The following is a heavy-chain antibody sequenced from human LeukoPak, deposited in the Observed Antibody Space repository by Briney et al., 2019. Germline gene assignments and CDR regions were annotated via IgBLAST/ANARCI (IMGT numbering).Heavy chain of an antibody. CDR2: ISASGVTT. J-gene: IGHJ6*03. Sequence: PGGSLRLSCAASGFTFSSHHMTWVRQAPGKGLEWVSSISASGVTTYLADSVEGRFTISRDHSKSTLSLQMNSLRTDDTAVYYCARVGAAGDNRGGYYYYYMDVWGKGTTVTVSS. CDR1: GFTFSSHH. D-gene: IGHD1-26*01. CDR3: ARVGAAGDNRGGYYYYYMDV. V-gene: IGHV3-23*01.